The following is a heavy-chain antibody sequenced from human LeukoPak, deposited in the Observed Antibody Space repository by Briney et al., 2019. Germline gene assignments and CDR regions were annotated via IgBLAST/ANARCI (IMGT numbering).Heavy chain of an antibody. CDR1: GFTFDDYA. Sequence: PGGSLRLSCAASGFTFDDYAMHWVRQAPGKGLEWVSGISWNSGSIVYADSVKGRFTISRDNAKNSLYLQMNSLRAEDTALYYCAKETPIAAAGYDAFDIWGQGTMVTVSS. J-gene: IGHJ3*02. V-gene: IGHV3-9*01. CDR3: AKETPIAAAGYDAFDI. CDR2: ISWNSGSI. D-gene: IGHD6-13*01.